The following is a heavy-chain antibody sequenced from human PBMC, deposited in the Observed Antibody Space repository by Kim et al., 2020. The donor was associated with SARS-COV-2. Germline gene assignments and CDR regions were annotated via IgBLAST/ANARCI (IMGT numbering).Heavy chain of an antibody. CDR3: ARGGGPIRYFDWGGYWYFDL. J-gene: IGHJ2*01. V-gene: IGHV3-11*04. Sequence: GGSLRLSCAASGFTFSDYYMSWIRQAPGKGLEWVSYISSSGSTIYYADSVKGRFTISRDNAKNSLYLQMNSLRAEDTAVYYCARGGGPIRYFDWGGYWYFDLWGRGTLVTVSS. D-gene: IGHD3-9*01. CDR1: GFTFSDYY. CDR2: ISSSGSTI.